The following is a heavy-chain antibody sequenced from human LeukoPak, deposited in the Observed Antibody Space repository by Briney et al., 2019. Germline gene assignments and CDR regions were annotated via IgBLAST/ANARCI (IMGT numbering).Heavy chain of an antibody. CDR3: AKALYGDYGGFDY. Sequence: GGSLRLSCAASGFTFSSYGMHWVRQAPGKGLEWVAVISYDGSNKYYADSVKGRFTISRDNSKNTLYLQMNSLRAEDTAVYYCAKALYGDYGGFDYWGQGTLVTVSS. V-gene: IGHV3-30*18. J-gene: IGHJ4*02. CDR2: ISYDGSNK. D-gene: IGHD4-17*01. CDR1: GFTFSSYG.